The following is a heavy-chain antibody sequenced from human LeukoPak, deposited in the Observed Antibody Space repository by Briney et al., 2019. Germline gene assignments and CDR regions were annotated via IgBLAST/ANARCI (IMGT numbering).Heavy chain of an antibody. CDR2: IYHSGIT. D-gene: IGHD6-13*01. Sequence: SETLSLTCAVSGGSISSGGYSWSWIRQPPGKGLEWIGYIYHSGITYYNPSLKSRVTMSLDRSKNQFSLKLTSVTAADTAVYYCARSLGGYSSSWYPGGYYYYYGMDVWGQGTTVTVSS. J-gene: IGHJ6*02. V-gene: IGHV4-30-2*01. CDR1: GGSISSGGYS. CDR3: ARSLGGYSSSWYPGGYYYYYGMDV.